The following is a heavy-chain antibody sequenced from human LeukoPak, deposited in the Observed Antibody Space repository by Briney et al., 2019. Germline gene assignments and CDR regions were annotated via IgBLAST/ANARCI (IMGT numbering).Heavy chain of an antibody. D-gene: IGHD4-23*01. CDR3: AKDEDGGTRGAFDI. V-gene: IGHV3-48*03. J-gene: IGHJ3*02. CDR2: ISRSGSTI. CDR1: GFTFSSYE. Sequence: GGSLRLSCAASGFTFSSYEMNWVRQAPGKGLEWVSYISRSGSTIYYADSVKGRFTISRDNSKNTLYLQMNSLRAEDTAVYYCAKDEDGGTRGAFDIWGQGTMVTVFS.